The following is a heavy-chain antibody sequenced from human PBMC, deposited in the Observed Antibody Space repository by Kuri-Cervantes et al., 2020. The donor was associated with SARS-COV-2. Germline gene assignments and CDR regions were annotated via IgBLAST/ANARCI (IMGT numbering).Heavy chain of an antibody. V-gene: IGHV2-70*04. CDR2: IAWDDNR. Sequence: GPMLVTPTQTLNLTCTLSGVSVSSHRMRVNWFRQLPGKALEWIARIAWDDNRFYLTSVKNSLSISRDTSKNQVVLTMTNVVPLDTGTYYCARSPPELRATLACNIWCQEAMVTVSS. D-gene: IGHD1-26*01. J-gene: IGHJ3*02. CDR1: GVSVSSHRMR. CDR3: ARSPPELRATLACNI.